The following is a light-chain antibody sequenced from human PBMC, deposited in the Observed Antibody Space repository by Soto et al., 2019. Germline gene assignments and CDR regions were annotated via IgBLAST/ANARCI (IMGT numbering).Light chain of an antibody. Sequence: MQSAATLSFSPGEGATLSCRASQVIGDTLAWYQQKPGQAPRLLIYGASTRATGIPARFSGSGFGTEFTLTISSLEPEDSAVYYCQQRSNWPSITFGQGTRLEI. CDR1: QVIGDT. V-gene: IGKV3-11*01. J-gene: IGKJ5*01. CDR2: GAS. CDR3: QQRSNWPSIT.